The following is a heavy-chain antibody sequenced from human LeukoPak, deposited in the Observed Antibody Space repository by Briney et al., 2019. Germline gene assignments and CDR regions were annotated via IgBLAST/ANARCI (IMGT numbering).Heavy chain of an antibody. CDR1: GDSISSYY. J-gene: IGHJ1*01. D-gene: IGHD6-19*01. CDR3: ARGRAVADAGAEYFQH. CDR2: IYYSGST. V-gene: IGHV4-59*01. Sequence: SETLSLTCNVSGDSISSYYWSWIRQPPGKGLEWIGYIYYSGSTNYNPSLKSRVTISVDTSKNQFSLKLSSGTAADTAVYYCARGRAVADAGAEYFQHWGQGTLVTVSS.